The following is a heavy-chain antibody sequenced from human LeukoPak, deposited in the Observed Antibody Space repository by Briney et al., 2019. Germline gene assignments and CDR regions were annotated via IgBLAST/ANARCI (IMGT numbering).Heavy chain of an antibody. CDR2: MNPNNGDT. CDR1: GYTFTSYD. CDR3: ARDPRGYYDSSGYYYPLWEFDY. D-gene: IGHD3-22*01. J-gene: IGHJ4*02. V-gene: IGHV1-8*01. Sequence: ASVKVSCKASGYTFTSYDINWVRQATGQGLEWMGWMNPNNGDTGYAQKFQGRVTMTRNTPINTAYMELSSLRSEDTAVYYCARDPRGYYDSSGYYYPLWEFDYWGPGNLVTVSS.